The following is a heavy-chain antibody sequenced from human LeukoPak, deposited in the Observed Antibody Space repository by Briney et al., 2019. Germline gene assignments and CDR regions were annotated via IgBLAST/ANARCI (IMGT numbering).Heavy chain of an antibody. CDR1: AGSISSGSYY. J-gene: IGHJ5*02. D-gene: IGHD2-15*01. Sequence: PLETLSLTCTVSAGSISSGSYYWSWIRQPAGKGLEWIGRIYTSGSTNYNPSLKSRVTISVDTSKNQFSLKLSSVTAADTAVYYCAREGSRYCSGGSCYFSWGQGTLVTVSS. CDR3: AREGSRYCSGGSCYFS. CDR2: IYTSGST. V-gene: IGHV4-61*02.